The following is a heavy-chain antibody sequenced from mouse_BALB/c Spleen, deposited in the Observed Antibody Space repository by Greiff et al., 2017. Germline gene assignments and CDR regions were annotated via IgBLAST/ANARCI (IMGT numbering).Heavy chain of an antibody. D-gene: IGHD2-3*01. V-gene: IGHV2-9-2*01. J-gene: IGHJ4*01. CDR1: GFSLTSYD. CDR2: IWTGGGT. Sequence: VKLQQSGPGLVAPSQSLSITCTVSGFSLTSYDISWIRQPPGKGLEWLGVIWTGGGTNYNSAFMSRLSISKDNSKSQVFLKMNSLQTDDTAIYYSVRRPPYGYYVEAMDYWGQGTSVTVSS. CDR3: VRRPPYGYYVEAMDY.